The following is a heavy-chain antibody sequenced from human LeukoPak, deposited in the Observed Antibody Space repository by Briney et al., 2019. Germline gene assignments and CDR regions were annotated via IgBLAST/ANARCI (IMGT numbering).Heavy chain of an antibody. CDR2: INHSGST. V-gene: IGHV4-34*01. J-gene: IGHJ4*02. CDR1: GGSFSGYY. CDR3: ASYSYYYDSSGYFDY. Sequence: PSETLSLTCAVYGGSFSGYYWSWIRQPPGKGLEWIGEINHSGSTNYNPSLKSRVTISVDTSKNQFSLKLSSVTAADTAVYYCASYSYYYDSSGYFDYWGQGPWSPSPQ. D-gene: IGHD3-22*01.